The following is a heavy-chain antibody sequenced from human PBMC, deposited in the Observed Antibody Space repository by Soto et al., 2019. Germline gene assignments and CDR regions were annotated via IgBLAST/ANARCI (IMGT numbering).Heavy chain of an antibody. CDR3: ARDTIVTGIDY. J-gene: IGHJ4*02. CDR1: GGSISGYY. D-gene: IGHD3-10*01. Sequence: PSETLSRTCTVSGGSISGYYWSWIRQPPGKGLEWIGYIYYSGSTNYNPSLKSRVTISVDTSKNQFSLKLSSVTAADTAVYYCARDTIVTGIDYWGQGTLVTVSS. V-gene: IGHV4-59*01. CDR2: IYYSGST.